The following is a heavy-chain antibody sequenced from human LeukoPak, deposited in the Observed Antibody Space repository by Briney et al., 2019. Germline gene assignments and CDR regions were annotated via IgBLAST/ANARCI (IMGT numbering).Heavy chain of an antibody. J-gene: IGHJ3*01. V-gene: IGHV3-11*03. Sequence: GGSLRLSCAASGFTFSDYYMSWIRQAPGKGLEWVSYISTTSSYTDYADSVRGRFTISRDNAKNLLYLQMNSLRPEDTAIYYCAKDIQLSTWGLGTMVTVSS. CDR2: ISTTSSYT. D-gene: IGHD5-24*01. CDR3: AKDIQLST. CDR1: GFTFSDYY.